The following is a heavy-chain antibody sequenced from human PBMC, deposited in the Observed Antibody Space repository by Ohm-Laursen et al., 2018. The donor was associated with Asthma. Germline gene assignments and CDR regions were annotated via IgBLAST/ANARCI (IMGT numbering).Heavy chain of an antibody. CDR2: INQDGSVK. J-gene: IGHJ6*02. Sequence: SLRLSCTASGFIFTNYGMHWVRQAPGKGLEWVANINQDGSVKYYVDSVKGRFTISRDSAENAIYLQMNNLRAEDTAVYYCARGTSGPWVNYAMDVWGQGTSVTVSS. V-gene: IGHV3-7*01. CDR3: ARGTSGPWVNYAMDV. D-gene: IGHD2-2*01. CDR1: GFIFTNYG.